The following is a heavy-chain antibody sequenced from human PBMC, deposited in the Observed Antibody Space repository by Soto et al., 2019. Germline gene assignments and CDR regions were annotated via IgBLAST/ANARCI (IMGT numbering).Heavy chain of an antibody. CDR2: VYYTGST. D-gene: IGHD6-19*01. J-gene: IGHJ4*02. V-gene: IGHV4-59*01. Sequence: SETLSLTCIVSGGPISGSYCSWIRQSPGKGLEWLGYVYYTGSTNYSPSLRSRVSISVDTSKNEFSLRLSSVTAADTAVYFCARSVAVPGAHIDYWGQGTQVTVSS. CDR3: ARSVAVPGAHIDY. CDR1: GGPISGSY.